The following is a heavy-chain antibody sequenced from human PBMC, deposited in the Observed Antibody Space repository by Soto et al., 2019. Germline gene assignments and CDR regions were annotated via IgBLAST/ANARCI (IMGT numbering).Heavy chain of an antibody. CDR3: ASHRLAYYYDSSGYYYFDY. Sequence: ASVKVSCKASGYTFTSYGISWVRQAPGQGLEWMGWISAYNGNTNYAQKLQGRVTMTTDTSTSTAYMELRSLRSDDTAVYYCASHRLAYYYDSSGYYYFDYWGQGTMVTVSS. V-gene: IGHV1-18*01. D-gene: IGHD3-22*01. CDR2: ISAYNGNT. J-gene: IGHJ4*02. CDR1: GYTFTSYG.